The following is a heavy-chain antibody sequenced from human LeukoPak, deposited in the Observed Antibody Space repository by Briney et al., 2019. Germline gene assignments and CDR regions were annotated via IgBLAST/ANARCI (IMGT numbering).Heavy chain of an antibody. CDR2: ITGSSSAI. J-gene: IGHJ4*02. CDR1: GFTFSSYS. D-gene: IGHD2-15*01. CDR3: ARGGRLLDY. V-gene: IGHV3-48*02. Sequence: PGGSLRLSCAASGFTFSSYSMSWVRQAPGKGLEWISYITGSSSAISYPDSVKGRFTIPRDNAKNSLYLQMNSLRDDDTAVYYCARGGRLLDYWGQGTLVTVSS.